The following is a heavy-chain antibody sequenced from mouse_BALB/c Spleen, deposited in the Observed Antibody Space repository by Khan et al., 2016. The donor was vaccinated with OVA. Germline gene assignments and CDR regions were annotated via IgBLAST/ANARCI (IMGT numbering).Heavy chain of an antibody. CDR3: ASHLAGSFAY. CDR2: INSDGDYT. D-gene: IGHD1-1*01. Sequence: EVELVESGGDLVKPGGSLRLSCAASGFTFSTTGMSWVRQPPDKSLEWVATINSDGDYTYYPATVQGRFTISRNNAENTLYLQMSSLQSEDTAIYYCASHLAGSFAYWGQGTLVTVSA. V-gene: IGHV5-6*01. CDR1: GFTFSTTG. J-gene: IGHJ3*01.